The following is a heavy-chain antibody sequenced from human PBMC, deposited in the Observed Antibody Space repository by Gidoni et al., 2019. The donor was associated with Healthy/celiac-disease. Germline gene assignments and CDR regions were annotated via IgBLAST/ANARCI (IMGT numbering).Heavy chain of an antibody. CDR1: GFTFSSYS. J-gene: IGHJ4*02. CDR3: AREGLDDFWSGYCAY. V-gene: IGHV3-21*01. CDR2: ISSSSSYI. Sequence: EVQLVESGGGLVKPGGSLRLSCAASGFTFSSYSMNWVRQAPGKGLEWVSSISSSSSYIYYADSVKGRFTISRDNAKNSLYLQMNSLRAEDTAVYYCAREGLDDFWSGYCAYWGQGTLVTVSS. D-gene: IGHD3-3*01.